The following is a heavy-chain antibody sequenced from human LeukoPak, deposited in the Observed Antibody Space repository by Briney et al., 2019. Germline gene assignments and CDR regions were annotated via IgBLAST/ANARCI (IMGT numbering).Heavy chain of an antibody. D-gene: IGHD3-22*01. Sequence: SVKVSCKASGGTFSSYAISWVRQAPGQGIEWMGGIIPIFGTANYAQKFQGRVTITADESTSTAYMELSSLRSEDTAVYYCARGRDYYDSPRTKGAFDIWGQGTMVTVSS. J-gene: IGHJ3*02. CDR2: IIPIFGTA. CDR1: GGTFSSYA. CDR3: ARGRDYYDSPRTKGAFDI. V-gene: IGHV1-69*13.